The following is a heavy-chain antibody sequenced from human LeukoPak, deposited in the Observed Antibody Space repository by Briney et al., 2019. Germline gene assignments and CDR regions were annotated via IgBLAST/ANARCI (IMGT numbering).Heavy chain of an antibody. CDR2: VDGGGGGT. CDR3: ARGVLGYCSSTSCYPGY. V-gene: IGHV3-23*01. Sequence: PGGSLRLSCAASGFTLSSYAMTWVRQAPGRGLEWVSSVDGGGGGTYYADSVKGRFTISRDNSKNTLYLQMNSLRAEDTAVYYCARGVLGYCSSTSCYPGYWGQGTLVTVSS. CDR1: GFTLSSYA. D-gene: IGHD2-2*01. J-gene: IGHJ4*02.